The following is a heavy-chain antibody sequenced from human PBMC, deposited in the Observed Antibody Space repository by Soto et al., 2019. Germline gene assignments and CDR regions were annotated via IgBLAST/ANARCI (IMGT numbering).Heavy chain of an antibody. CDR1: GFTFSSYA. J-gene: IGHJ4*02. CDR3: AKRSSSSTFDY. V-gene: IGHV3-23*01. D-gene: IGHD6-6*01. CDR2: ISGSDDST. Sequence: EVQLLESGGGLVQPGESLRLSCAASGFTFSSYAMSWVRQAPGKGLEWVSVISGSDDSTYYADSVKGRFTISRDNSKNTLYLQMTSLRAEDTAVYYCAKRSSSSTFDYWGQGTLVTVSP.